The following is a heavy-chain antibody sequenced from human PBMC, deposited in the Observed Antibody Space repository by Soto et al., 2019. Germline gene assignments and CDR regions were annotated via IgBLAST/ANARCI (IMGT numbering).Heavy chain of an antibody. CDR2: IVPIFGTP. V-gene: IGHV1-69*06. J-gene: IGHJ5*01. CDR3: ARVAGFCRRDTCVPFYRFDS. CDR1: GDSFSNYA. D-gene: IGHD2-15*01. Sequence: QVQLVQSGPEVKKPGSSVTLSCKTSGDSFSNYALSWVRQAPGEGREWMGGIVPIFGTPKYRQKFQVRVSITPDKSTGTVYLELRGLRPDAAALSYCARVAGFCRRDTCVPFYRFDSWGQGTLVIVSS.